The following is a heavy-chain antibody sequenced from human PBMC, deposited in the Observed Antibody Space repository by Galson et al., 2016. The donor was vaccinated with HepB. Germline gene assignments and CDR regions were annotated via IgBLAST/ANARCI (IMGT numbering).Heavy chain of an antibody. V-gene: IGHV1-2*06. CDR2: INPHSDDT. D-gene: IGHD1-1*01. J-gene: IGHJ4*02. CDR1: GYRFTAYY. Sequence: SVKVSCKASGYRFTAYYIHWVRQAPGQGLEWMGRINPHSDDTHYAQRFQGRVTVTRDTSRNQFSLKVNSVTAADTAMYYCAKSTRGREIKDPFDIWGQGILVTVSS. CDR3: AKSTRGREIKDPFDI.